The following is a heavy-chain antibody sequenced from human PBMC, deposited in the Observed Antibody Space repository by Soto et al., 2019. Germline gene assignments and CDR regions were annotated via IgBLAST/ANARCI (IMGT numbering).Heavy chain of an antibody. CDR3: ARDGGRWGGGMDV. CDR1: GGSISSGGYY. D-gene: IGHD2-15*01. J-gene: IGHJ6*02. Sequence: QVQLQESGPGLVKPSQTLSLTFTVSGGSISSGGYYWSWIRQHPGKGLEWIGYIYYSGSTYYNPSLKSRVTISVDTSKNQFSLKLSSVTAADTAVYYCARDGGRWGGGMDVWGQGTTVTVSS. V-gene: IGHV4-31*03. CDR2: IYYSGST.